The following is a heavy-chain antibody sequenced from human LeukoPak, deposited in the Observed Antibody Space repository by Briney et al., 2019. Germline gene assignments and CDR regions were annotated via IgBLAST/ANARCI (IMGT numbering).Heavy chain of an antibody. CDR1: GFIFSNYA. J-gene: IGHJ6*03. CDR2: ISSEGSKK. CDR3: AKDQWELLSDYYYYMDV. Sequence: PGGSLRLSCAASGFIFSNYAIHWVRQAPGKGLEWVAVISSEGSKKSYADSVKGRFTISRDNSKNTLYLQMNSLRAEDTAVYYCAKDQWELLSDYYYYMDVWGKGTTVTISS. D-gene: IGHD1-26*01. V-gene: IGHV3-30*04.